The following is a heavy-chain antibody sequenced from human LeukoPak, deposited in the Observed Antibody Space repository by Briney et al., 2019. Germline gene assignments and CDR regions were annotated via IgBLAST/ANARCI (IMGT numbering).Heavy chain of an antibody. CDR3: ARDRLGMGY. J-gene: IGHJ4*02. D-gene: IGHD7-27*01. Sequence: SQTLSLTCAISGDTVSSNTAAYNWLTLSPSRGLEWLGRTYYRSTWLNDYAPSVRGRITVSPDTSKNQFSLQLNSVTPEDTAVYYCARDRLGMGYWGQGTPVTVSS. CDR1: GDTVSSNTAA. V-gene: IGHV6-1*01. CDR2: TYYRSTWLN.